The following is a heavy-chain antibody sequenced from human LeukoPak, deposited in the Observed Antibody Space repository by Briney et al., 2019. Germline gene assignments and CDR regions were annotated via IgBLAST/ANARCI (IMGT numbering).Heavy chain of an antibody. CDR2: INPNSGAP. D-gene: IGHD2-2*02. CDR1: GYTFTGYY. CDR3: ASMSSGCSSTSCYTFDY. V-gene: IGHV1-2*02. J-gene: IGHJ4*02. Sequence: ASVKVSCKASGYTFTGYYIHWVRQAPGQGIEWMGWINPNSGAPNYAQRFQGRVTMTRDTSISTAYMELSRLRSDDTAVYYCASMSSGCSSTSCYTFDYWGQGTLVTVSS.